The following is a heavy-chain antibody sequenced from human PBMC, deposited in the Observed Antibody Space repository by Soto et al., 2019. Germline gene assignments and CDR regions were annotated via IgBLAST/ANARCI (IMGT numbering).Heavy chain of an antibody. D-gene: IGHD3-22*01. CDR3: ARSYYFDTSPYGMDV. Sequence: PSETLSLTCTVSGGSFSSYYWSWIRQPAGKGLEWIGRIYTSGSTNYNPSLRSRVTMSVDTSKNQFSLKLSSLTAADTAVYYCARSYYFDTSPYGMDVWGQGTTVTVSS. V-gene: IGHV4-4*07. CDR2: IYTSGST. CDR1: GGSFSSYY. J-gene: IGHJ6*02.